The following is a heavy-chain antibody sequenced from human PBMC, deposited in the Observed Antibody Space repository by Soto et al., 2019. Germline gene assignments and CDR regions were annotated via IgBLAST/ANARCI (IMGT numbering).Heavy chain of an antibody. J-gene: IGHJ4*02. CDR2: ISSSGDRT. D-gene: IGHD6-19*01. CDR3: AKTKSSGWSGYFDY. Sequence: GGSLRLSCAASGLPLRSHDMTWLRQTPGRGLEWVSSISSSGDRTYYADSVKGRFTISRDNSKNTLYLQMNSLRAEDTAVYYCAKTKSSGWSGYFDYWGQGTLVTVSS. V-gene: IGHV3-23*01. CDR1: GLPLRSHD.